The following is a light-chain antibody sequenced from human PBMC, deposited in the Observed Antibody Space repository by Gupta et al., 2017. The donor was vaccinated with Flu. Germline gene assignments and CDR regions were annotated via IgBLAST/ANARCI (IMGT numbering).Light chain of an antibody. J-gene: IGLJ2*01. CDR3: NSRDRSGNIL. CDR2: DKT. CDR1: SLRNYY. Sequence: SQLTQDPAVSVALGQILRISRQGDSLRNYYTSWYQQKPGQAPILLISDKTNRPSGIPDRFSASSSGNTDSLTITGAQAEDEADYYCNSRDRSGNILFGGGTKLTVL. V-gene: IGLV3-19*01.